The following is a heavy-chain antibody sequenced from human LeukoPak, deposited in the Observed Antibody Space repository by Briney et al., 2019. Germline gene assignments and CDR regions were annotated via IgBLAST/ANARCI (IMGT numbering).Heavy chain of an antibody. CDR3: AKDHGEGYYYDSSGYHYGGYFDY. D-gene: IGHD3-22*01. CDR2: IRYDGSNK. CDR1: GFTFSSYA. Sequence: PGGSLRLSCAASGFTFSSYAMSWVRQAPGKGLEWVAFIRYDGSNKYYADSVKGRFTISRDNSKNTLYLQMNSLRAEDTAVYYCAKDHGEGYYYDSSGYHYGGYFDYWGQGTLVTVSS. J-gene: IGHJ4*02. V-gene: IGHV3-30*02.